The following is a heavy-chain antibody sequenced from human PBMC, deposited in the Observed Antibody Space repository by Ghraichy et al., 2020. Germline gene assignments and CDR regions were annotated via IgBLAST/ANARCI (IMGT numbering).Heavy chain of an antibody. Sequence: GSLRLSCVVSGASITNYHWSWVRQPPGKGLEWIGQVFSTGSTYYNPFLKSRVTISVDMSTNHLSLKLNSVSAADTAVYFCARDPPGPDGSFDLWGQGTMVTVSS. D-gene: IGHD3-10*01. CDR1: GASITNYH. CDR3: ARDPPGPDGSFDL. V-gene: IGHV4-59*01. CDR2: VFSTGST. J-gene: IGHJ3*01.